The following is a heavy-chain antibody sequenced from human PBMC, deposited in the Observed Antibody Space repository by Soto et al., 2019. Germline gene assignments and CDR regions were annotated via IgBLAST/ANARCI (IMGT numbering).Heavy chain of an antibody. Sequence: QVPLVESGGGVVQPGRSLRLSCAASGFTFSNYAMHWVRQAPGKGLEGVAIISYDGNTKHYADSAKGRFTISRDNSKNTLYVQMNSLRPEDTAMYYCARDSYDFWSGYLTGGGMDVWGQGTTVTVSS. J-gene: IGHJ6*02. D-gene: IGHD3-3*01. V-gene: IGHV3-30-3*01. CDR2: ISYDGNTK. CDR3: ARDSYDFWSGYLTGGGMDV. CDR1: GFTFSNYA.